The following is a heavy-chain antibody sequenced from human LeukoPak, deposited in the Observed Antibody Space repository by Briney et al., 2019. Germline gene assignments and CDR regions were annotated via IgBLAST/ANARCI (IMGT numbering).Heavy chain of an antibody. CDR3: ARRGPAAMYAFDI. D-gene: IGHD2-2*01. CDR1: GYTFTAYY. CDR2: INPNSGGT. V-gene: IGHV1-2*02. Sequence: RASLKVSCKSSGYTFTAYYIHWVRQVPGHGLEWMGWINPNSGGTNYAQKFQGRVTMTRDTSISTAYMELSRLRSDDTAVYYCARRGPAAMYAFDIWGQGTMVTVSS. J-gene: IGHJ3*02.